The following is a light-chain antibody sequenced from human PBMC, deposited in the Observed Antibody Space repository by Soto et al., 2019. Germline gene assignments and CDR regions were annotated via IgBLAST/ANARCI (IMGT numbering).Light chain of an antibody. Sequence: QSALTQPASVSGSPGQSITIYCTGTSSDVGGYNFVSWYQQHPGKAPKLVIYEVNNRPSGVSNRFSGSKSGNTASLTISGLQAEDEADYYCSSYRSSSTPLCVFGSGTKVTVL. J-gene: IGLJ1*01. CDR2: EVN. CDR3: SSYRSSSTPLCV. CDR1: SSDVGGYNF. V-gene: IGLV2-14*01.